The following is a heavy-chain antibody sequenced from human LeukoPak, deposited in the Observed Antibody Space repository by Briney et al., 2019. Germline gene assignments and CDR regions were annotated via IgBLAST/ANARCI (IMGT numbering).Heavy chain of an antibody. D-gene: IGHD2-8*02. CDR1: GYTFTSYG. CDR3: ARFSGVLVPDDY. J-gene: IGHJ4*02. Sequence: GASVKVSCKASGYTFTSYGISWVRQATGQGLEWLGWISAYNDNTNYAQKFQGRVTMTTDTPTSTAYMELRSLRSDDTAVYYCARFSGVLVPDDYWGQGTLVTVSS. CDR2: ISAYNDNT. V-gene: IGHV1-18*01.